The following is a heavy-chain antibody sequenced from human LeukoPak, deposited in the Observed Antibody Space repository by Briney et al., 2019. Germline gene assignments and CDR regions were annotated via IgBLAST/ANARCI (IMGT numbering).Heavy chain of an antibody. J-gene: IGHJ4*02. CDR1: GFTFSSYA. CDR3: ASSGSYRFDY. CDR2: ISYDGSNK. D-gene: IGHD1-26*01. V-gene: IGHV3-30-3*01. Sequence: PGRSLRLSCAASGFTFSSYAMYWVRQAPGKGLEWVTIISYDGSNKYYADSVKGRFTISRDNSKNTLYLQMNSLRAEDTAVYYCASSGSYRFDYWGQGTLVTVSS.